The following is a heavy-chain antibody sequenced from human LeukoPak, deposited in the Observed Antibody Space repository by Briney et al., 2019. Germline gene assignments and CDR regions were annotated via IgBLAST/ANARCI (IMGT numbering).Heavy chain of an antibody. CDR2: INHSGST. CDR3: ASLGELSLNS. CDR1: GGSFSGYY. J-gene: IGHJ5*02. V-gene: IGHV4-34*01. Sequence: SETLSLTCAVYGGSFSGYYWSWIRQPPGKGLEWIGEINHSGSTNYNPSLKSRVTISVDTSKNQFSLKLSSVTAADTAVYYCASLGELSLNSWGQGTLVTVSS. D-gene: IGHD3-16*02.